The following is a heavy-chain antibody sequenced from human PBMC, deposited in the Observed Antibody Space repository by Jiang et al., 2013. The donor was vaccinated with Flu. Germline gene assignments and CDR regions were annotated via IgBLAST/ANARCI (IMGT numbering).Heavy chain of an antibody. Sequence: PGLVKPSETLSLTCSVFGDSINSNNYYWGWIRQAPGQGLEWVGSIYFSGTTYQNPSFKSRVTMSLDTSKNQFSLKLRSVTAADTAVYFCARNVMTTVTQFFDYWGQGTLITVSS. J-gene: IGHJ4*02. CDR3: ARNVMTTVTQFFDY. D-gene: IGHD4-17*01. CDR1: GDSINSNNYY. V-gene: IGHV4-39*07. CDR2: IYFSGTT.